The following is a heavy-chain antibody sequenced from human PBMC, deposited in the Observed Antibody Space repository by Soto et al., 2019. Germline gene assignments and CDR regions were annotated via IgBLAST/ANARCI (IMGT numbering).Heavy chain of an antibody. Sequence: PGGSLRLSCVASGFSLTPYWMQLVRQSPGKGLEWVASIQDDGREMFYVDSVRGRFTISRDTAKNSLYLEMNSLRAEDTAVYYCARESEDRNSNFDYWGQGTLVTVSS. CDR1: GFSLTPYW. CDR3: ARESEDRNSNFDY. CDR2: IQDDGREM. D-gene: IGHD1-1*01. J-gene: IGHJ4*02. V-gene: IGHV3-7*01.